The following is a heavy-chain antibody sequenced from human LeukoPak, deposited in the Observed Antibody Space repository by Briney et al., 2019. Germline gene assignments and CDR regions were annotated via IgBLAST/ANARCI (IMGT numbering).Heavy chain of an antibody. V-gene: IGHV1-2*02. J-gene: IGHJ4*02. Sequence: ASVKASCKASGYTFTGYYMHWVRQAPGQGLEWMGWINPNSGGTNYAQKFQGRVTMTRDTSISTAYMELSRLRSDNTAVYYCARAYPDSSALYYFDYWGQGTLVTVSS. CDR2: INPNSGGT. CDR3: ARAYPDSSALYYFDY. CDR1: GYTFTGYY. D-gene: IGHD3-22*01.